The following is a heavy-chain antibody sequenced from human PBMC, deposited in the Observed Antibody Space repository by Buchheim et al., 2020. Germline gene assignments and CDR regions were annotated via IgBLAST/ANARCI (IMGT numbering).Heavy chain of an antibody. Sequence: QVQLVESGGGVVQPGRSLRLSCAASGFTFSSYAMHWVRQAPGKGLEWVAVISYDGSNKYYADSVKGRFTISRANSKNTLYLQMNSLRAEDTAVYYCARDSSGYKFDYWGQGTL. CDR1: GFTFSSYA. V-gene: IGHV3-30-3*01. CDR3: ARDSSGYKFDY. CDR2: ISYDGSNK. D-gene: IGHD3-3*01. J-gene: IGHJ4*02.